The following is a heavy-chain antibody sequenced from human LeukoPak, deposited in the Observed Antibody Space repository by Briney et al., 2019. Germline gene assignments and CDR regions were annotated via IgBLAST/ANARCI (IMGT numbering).Heavy chain of an antibody. D-gene: IGHD4-17*01. CDR1: EFTVNNNY. CDR2: IYSAGST. CDR3: AGGLRSGLIDY. V-gene: IGHV3-53*01. Sequence: PGGSLRLSCAASEFTVNNNYMSWVRQAAGKGLEWVSTIYSAGSTNYADSVKGRFTISRDNSKNTMYLQMNSLRAEDTAVYYCAGGLRSGLIDYWGQGTLVTVSS. J-gene: IGHJ4*02.